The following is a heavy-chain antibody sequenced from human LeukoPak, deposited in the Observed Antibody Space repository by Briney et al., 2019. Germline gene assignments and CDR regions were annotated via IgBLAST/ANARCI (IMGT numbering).Heavy chain of an antibody. CDR3: SRSFYSSSWYYFDV. J-gene: IGHJ4*02. Sequence: ASVTVSCKASGYTFSDFGITWVRQAPGQGPEWMGWIKIGEGTTHSAQKFQDRVSMTRDRSSNTAFLELRSLRSDDTAVYFCSRSFYSSSWYYFDVWGQGTLVTVSS. V-gene: IGHV1-18*01. D-gene: IGHD6-13*01. CDR2: IKIGEGTT. CDR1: GYTFSDFG.